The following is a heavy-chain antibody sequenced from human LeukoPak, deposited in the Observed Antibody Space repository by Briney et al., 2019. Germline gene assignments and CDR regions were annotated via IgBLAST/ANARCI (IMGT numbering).Heavy chain of an antibody. CDR3: ARQSGSYWI. J-gene: IGHJ4*02. V-gene: IGHV4-39*01. CDR1: GGSISSSSYY. Sequence: PSETLSLTCTVSGGSISSSSYYWGWIRQPPGKGLEWIGSIYYSGSTYYNPSLKSRVTISVDTSKNQFSLKLSSVTAADTAVYYCARQSGSYWIWGQGTLVTVSS. D-gene: IGHD1-26*01. CDR2: IYYSGST.